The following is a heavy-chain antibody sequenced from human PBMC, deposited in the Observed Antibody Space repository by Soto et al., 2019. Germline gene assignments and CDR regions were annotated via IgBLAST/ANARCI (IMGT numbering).Heavy chain of an antibody. D-gene: IGHD3-22*01. J-gene: IGHJ3*02. Sequence: GGSLRLSCAASGFSFSNYGMHWVRQAPGKGLEWVAVISDDGSNEYYVDSVKGRFTISRDNSENTLYLQMNSLRGDDTAVYYCAKVYSDSSGYQEAFDIWGQGTMVTVSS. CDR1: GFSFSNYG. CDR2: ISDDGSNE. CDR3: AKVYSDSSGYQEAFDI. V-gene: IGHV3-30*18.